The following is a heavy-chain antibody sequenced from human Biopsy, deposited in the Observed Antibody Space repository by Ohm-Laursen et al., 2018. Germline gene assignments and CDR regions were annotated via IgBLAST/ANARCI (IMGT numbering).Heavy chain of an antibody. V-gene: IGHV1-8*01. D-gene: IGHD6-6*01. Sequence: ASVKVSCKPSGYSFSTYDVNWVRQARGQGLEWMGWMIPSSGKTGYAQRFQGRVTLTMNTSISTAYMELSGLRSEDTAVYFCARGYSRRVSILEASIYWFDTWGQGTLVTVSS. CDR3: ARGYSRRVSILEASIYWFDT. J-gene: IGHJ5*02. CDR2: MIPSSGKT. CDR1: GYSFSTYD.